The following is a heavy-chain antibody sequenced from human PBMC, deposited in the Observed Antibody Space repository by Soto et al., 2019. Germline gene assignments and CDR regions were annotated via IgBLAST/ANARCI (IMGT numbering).Heavy chain of an antibody. V-gene: IGHV3-21*01. Sequence: GGSLRLSCAASGFTFSSYSMNWVRQAPGKGLEWVPSISSSSSYIYYADSVKGRFTISRDNAKNSLYLQMNSLRAEDTAVYYCARDLYCSSTSCYFSGMDVWGQGTTVTVSS. CDR1: GFTFSSYS. CDR3: ARDLYCSSTSCYFSGMDV. D-gene: IGHD2-2*01. J-gene: IGHJ6*02. CDR2: ISSSSSYI.